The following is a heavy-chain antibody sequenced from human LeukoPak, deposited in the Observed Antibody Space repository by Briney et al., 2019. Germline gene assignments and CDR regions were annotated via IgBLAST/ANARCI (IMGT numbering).Heavy chain of an antibody. CDR1: GGTFSSYA. Sequence: ASVKVSCKASGGTFSSYAISWVRQAPGQGLEWMGGIIPIFGTANYAQKFQGRVTITADESTSTAYMELSSLRSEDTAVYYCAREVALYYGLGTGAFDIWGQGTMVTVSS. V-gene: IGHV1-69*13. J-gene: IGHJ3*02. CDR3: AREVALYYGLGTGAFDI. CDR2: IIPIFGTA. D-gene: IGHD3-10*01.